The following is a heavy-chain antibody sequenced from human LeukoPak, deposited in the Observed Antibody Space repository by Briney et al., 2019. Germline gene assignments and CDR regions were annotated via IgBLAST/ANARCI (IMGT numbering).Heavy chain of an antibody. Sequence: ASVKVSCKPSGYTFTSYGINWVRQAPGQGLEWIGWISAYNDKTNYAQKLQGRVTMTTDTSTSTVYMELRSLRSDDTAVYYCARDKGYCSSISCSALHGMDVWGQGTTVTVSS. V-gene: IGHV1-18*01. CDR1: GYTFTSYG. D-gene: IGHD2-2*01. CDR3: ARDKGYCSSISCSALHGMDV. CDR2: ISAYNDKT. J-gene: IGHJ6*02.